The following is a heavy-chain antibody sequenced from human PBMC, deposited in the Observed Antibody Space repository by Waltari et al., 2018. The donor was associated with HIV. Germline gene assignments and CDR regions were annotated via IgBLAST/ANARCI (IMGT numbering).Heavy chain of an antibody. D-gene: IGHD5-18*01. J-gene: IGHJ4*02. CDR2: IYYDGSKK. CDR1: GFTFKNFA. Sequence: QVQLVESGGGVFQPGRSLRLSCVASGFTFKNFAMNWVRQAPGKGLGWVGNIYYDGSKKFYGDSVRGQFTNSRDNSKQIVYLQMNSLRVEDTAVYYCARDYNYAPDYWGQGTLVVVSS. V-gene: IGHV3-33*01. CDR3: ARDYNYAPDY.